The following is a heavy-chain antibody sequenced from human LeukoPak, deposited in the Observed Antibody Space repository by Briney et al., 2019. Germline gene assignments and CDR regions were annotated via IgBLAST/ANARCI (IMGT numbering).Heavy chain of an antibody. V-gene: IGHV4-4*07. CDR3: ARVVYGDSVYYYYYMDV. CDR2: IYTSGST. Sequence: SETLSLTCTVSGGSISSYYWSWIRQPAGKGLEWIGRIYTSGSTNYNPSRKSRVTMSVDTSKNQFSLKLSYVTAADTAVYYCARVVYGDSVYYYYYMDVWGKGTTVTVSS. D-gene: IGHD4-17*01. CDR1: GGSISSYY. J-gene: IGHJ6*03.